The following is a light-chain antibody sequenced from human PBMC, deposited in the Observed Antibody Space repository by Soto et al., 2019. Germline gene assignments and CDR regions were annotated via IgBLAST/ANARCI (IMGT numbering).Light chain of an antibody. J-gene: IGKJ4*01. CDR2: AAS. CDR1: QGISSW. Sequence: DIQMTQSPSSVSASVGDRVTITCRASQGISSWLVWYQQKPGKAPKLLIYAASSLQSGVPSRFSGSGFGTDFTLTVSSLQPEDFATYYCQQANSFPLTFGGGPRWIS. V-gene: IGKV1D-12*01. CDR3: QQANSFPLT.